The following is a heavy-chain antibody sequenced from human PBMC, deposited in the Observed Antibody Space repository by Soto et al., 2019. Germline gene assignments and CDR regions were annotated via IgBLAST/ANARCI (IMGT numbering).Heavy chain of an antibody. CDR3: ARDPYGGNPLFDY. CDR1: GYYIISGYY. Sequence: ETLYLTCSVSGYYIISGYYWGLIRQPPVYVLEWNGSIYHIGSTYYNPSLKSRVTISVDTSKNQFCLKLSSVTAADTAVYYCARDPYGGNPLFDYWGQGTLVTVSS. V-gene: IGHV4-38-2*02. D-gene: IGHD2-15*01. CDR2: IYHIGST. J-gene: IGHJ4*02.